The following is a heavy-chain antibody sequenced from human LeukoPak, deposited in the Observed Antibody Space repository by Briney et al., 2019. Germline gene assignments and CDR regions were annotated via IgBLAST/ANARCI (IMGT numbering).Heavy chain of an antibody. J-gene: IGHJ4*01. D-gene: IGHD2-2*01. Sequence: SETLSLTCTVSGGSISSYYWSWIRQPPGKGLEWIGNIYYSGGTNYNPSLKSRVTISVDTSKNQFSLKLSSVTAADTAVYYCARIGHDLYQTFDFWGNGNLVTVSS. CDR2: IYYSGGT. CDR3: ARIGHDLYQTFDF. V-gene: IGHV4-59*08. CDR1: GGSISSYY.